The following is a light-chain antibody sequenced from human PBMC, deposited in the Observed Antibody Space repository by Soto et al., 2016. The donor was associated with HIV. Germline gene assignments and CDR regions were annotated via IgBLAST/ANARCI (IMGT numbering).Light chain of an antibody. V-gene: IGKV1-27*01. CDR3: QTYTSAPWT. CDR2: AAA. J-gene: IGKJ1*01. Sequence: DIQMTQSPSSLSASVGDRVTITCRASQGISSYLAWYQQKPGKVPKVLIYAAATLQSGVPSRSSGSGSGTDFTLTIRSLQPEDVATYYCQTYTSAPWTFGQGTKVEIK. CDR1: QGISSY.